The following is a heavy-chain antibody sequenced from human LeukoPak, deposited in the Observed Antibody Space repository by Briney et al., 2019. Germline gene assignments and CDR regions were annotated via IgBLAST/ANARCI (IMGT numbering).Heavy chain of an antibody. Sequence: GRSLRLSCAASGFTFSSYAMHWVRQAPGKGLEWVAVISYDGSNKYYADSVKGRFTISRDNSKNTLYLQMNSLRAGDTAVYYCARIRAWGQGTLVTVSS. CDR2: ISYDGSNK. CDR1: GFTFSSYA. CDR3: ARIRA. V-gene: IGHV3-30-3*01. J-gene: IGHJ5*02.